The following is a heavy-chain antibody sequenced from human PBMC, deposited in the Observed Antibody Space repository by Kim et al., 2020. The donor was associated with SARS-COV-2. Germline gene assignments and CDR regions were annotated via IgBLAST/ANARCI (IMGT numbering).Heavy chain of an antibody. V-gene: IGHV3-66*01. CDR3: ARDSSTLEGSGDI. J-gene: IGHJ3*02. Sequence: YADSVEGRFTISRDNSKNTLYLQMNSLRAEDTAVYYCARDSSTLEGSGDIWGQGTMVTVSS. D-gene: IGHD3-10*01.